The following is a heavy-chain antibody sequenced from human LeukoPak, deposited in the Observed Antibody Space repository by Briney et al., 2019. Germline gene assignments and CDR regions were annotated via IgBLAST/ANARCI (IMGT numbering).Heavy chain of an antibody. CDR1: GGSFSGYY. Sequence: SETLSLTCAVHGGSFSGYYWSWIRQPPGKGLEWTGEINHSGSTNYNPSLKSRVTISVDTSKNQFSLKLSSVTAADTAVYYCARTLGYCSGASCYFGWFHPWAQGTLVTVSS. CDR3: ARTLGYCSGASCYFGWFHP. V-gene: IGHV4-34*01. D-gene: IGHD2-15*01. CDR2: INHSGST. J-gene: IGHJ5*02.